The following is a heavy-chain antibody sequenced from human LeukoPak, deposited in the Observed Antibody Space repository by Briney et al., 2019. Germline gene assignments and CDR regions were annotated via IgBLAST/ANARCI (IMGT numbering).Heavy chain of an antibody. Sequence: PSETLSLTCAVSGGSINSHYWGWIRQPPGKGLQWIGDIYYTGKNNYNPSLKSRVTISLDTSKNQFSLKLSSVTAADTAVYYCARGRDYYDSSGYYLPYHDAFDIWGQGTMVTVSS. CDR1: GGSINSHY. V-gene: IGHV4-59*08. CDR3: ARGRDYYDSSGYYLPYHDAFDI. J-gene: IGHJ3*02. CDR2: IYYTGKN. D-gene: IGHD3-22*01.